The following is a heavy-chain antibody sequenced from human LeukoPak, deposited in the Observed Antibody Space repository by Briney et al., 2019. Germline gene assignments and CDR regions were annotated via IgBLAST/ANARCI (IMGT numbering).Heavy chain of an antibody. V-gene: IGHV4-59*12. CDR2: IYYSGST. D-gene: IGHD3-22*01. CDR3: ARDSPYYYDSSGYYYYYYYMDV. J-gene: IGHJ6*03. CDR1: GGSISSYY. Sequence: SETLSLTCTVSGGSISSYYWSWIRQPPGKGLEWIGYIYYSGSTNYNPSLKSRVTMSVDTSKNQFSLKLSSVTAADTAVYYCARDSPYYYDSSGYYYYYYYMDVWGKGTTVTISS.